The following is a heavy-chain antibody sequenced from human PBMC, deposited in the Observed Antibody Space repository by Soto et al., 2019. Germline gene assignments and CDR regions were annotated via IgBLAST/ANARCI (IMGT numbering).Heavy chain of an antibody. CDR2: INPNTGDA. CDR3: ARDRPPDS. V-gene: IGHV1-46*01. Sequence: ASEKVSCKASGYKFTSYYLHWVRQAPGQGLEWMGTINPNTGDASYAANFQGRVTVTRDTSTSTVYMQLSSLGFDDTAVYYCARDRPPDSWGQGTLVTAPQ. J-gene: IGHJ4*02. CDR1: GYKFTSYY.